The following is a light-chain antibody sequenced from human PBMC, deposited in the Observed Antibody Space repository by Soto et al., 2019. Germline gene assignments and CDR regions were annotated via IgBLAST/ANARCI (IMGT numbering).Light chain of an antibody. CDR3: QQLRDYPLT. Sequence: IQVTQSPSSLSASIGDRVTITCRASQDIRSFLAWYQQKPGNAPELLIFRASTLQSGVPSWFSGSGSGTYFTLTISSLQPEDFATYYCQQLRDYPLTFGGGTKVEIK. V-gene: IGKV1-9*01. CDR2: RAS. J-gene: IGKJ4*01. CDR1: QDIRSF.